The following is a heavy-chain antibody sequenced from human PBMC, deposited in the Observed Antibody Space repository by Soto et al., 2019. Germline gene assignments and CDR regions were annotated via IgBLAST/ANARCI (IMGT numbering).Heavy chain of an antibody. Sequence: ASVKVSCKASGYTFTGYYMHWVRQAPGQGLEWMGWINPNSGGTNYAQKFQGWVTMTRDTSISTAYMELSRLRSDDTAVYYCARDLRRYYGSGDYYYYGMDVWGQGTTVTVS. CDR2: INPNSGGT. D-gene: IGHD3-10*01. V-gene: IGHV1-2*04. CDR1: GYTFTGYY. CDR3: ARDLRRYYGSGDYYYYGMDV. J-gene: IGHJ6*02.